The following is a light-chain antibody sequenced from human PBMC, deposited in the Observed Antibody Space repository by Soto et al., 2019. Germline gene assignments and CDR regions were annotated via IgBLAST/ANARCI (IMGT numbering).Light chain of an antibody. CDR1: QAVNTR. J-gene: IGKJ1*01. V-gene: IGKV3-11*01. CDR2: LTS. CDR3: HQRQSWPRT. Sequence: EFVLTQSPAPLSAFQGDRVTLSCRASQAVNTRLAWYQHKPGQAPRLLIYLTSNRAAGVPSRFSAGGSETDFTLTISDVQPEDFAVYYCHQRQSWPRTFGQGTKVDIK.